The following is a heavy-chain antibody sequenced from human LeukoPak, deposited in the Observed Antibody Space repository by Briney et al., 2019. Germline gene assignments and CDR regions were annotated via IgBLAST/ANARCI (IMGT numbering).Heavy chain of an antibody. CDR3: AKSRGPLAAAGTDY. Sequence: GGSLRLSCAASGFTFSSYEMNWVRQAPGKGLEGVSYISSSGSTIYYADSVKGRFTISRDNAKNSLYLQMNSLRAEDTAVYYCAKSRGPLAAAGTDYWGQGTLVTVSS. CDR2: ISSSGSTI. J-gene: IGHJ4*02. CDR1: GFTFSSYE. D-gene: IGHD6-13*01. V-gene: IGHV3-48*03.